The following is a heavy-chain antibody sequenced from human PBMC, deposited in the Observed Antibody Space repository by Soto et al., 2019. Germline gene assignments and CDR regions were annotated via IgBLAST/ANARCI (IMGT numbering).Heavy chain of an antibody. CDR3: AGRIYESGLDV. CDR2: TYWDEDK. Sequence: QITLKESGPTLVRPTQTLTLTCSFSGFSLNTNGMGVGWIPQPPGKALGWLAFTYWDEDKRYSPSLKTRRTVTTDDSKNEVVLTLTSLDAVGTGSYCCAGRIYESGLDVWGQGTTVTVSS. D-gene: IGHD5-12*01. V-gene: IGHV2-5*02. J-gene: IGHJ6*02. CDR1: GFSLNTNGMG.